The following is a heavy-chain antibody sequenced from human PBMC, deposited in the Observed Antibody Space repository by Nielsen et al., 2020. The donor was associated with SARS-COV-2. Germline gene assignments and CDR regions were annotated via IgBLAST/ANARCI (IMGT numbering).Heavy chain of an antibody. CDR2: ISYDGSNK. Sequence: GSLKISCAASGFTFSSYGMHWVRQAPGKGLEWVAVISYDGSNKYYADSVKGRFTISRDNSKNTLYLQMNSLRAEDTAVYYCAKEREFLAYFDYWGQGTLVTVSS. J-gene: IGHJ4*02. CDR1: GFTFSSYG. V-gene: IGHV3-30*18. D-gene: IGHD3-10*01. CDR3: AKEREFLAYFDY.